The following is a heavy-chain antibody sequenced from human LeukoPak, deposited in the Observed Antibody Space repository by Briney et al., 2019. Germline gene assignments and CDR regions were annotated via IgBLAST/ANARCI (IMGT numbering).Heavy chain of an antibody. V-gene: IGHV3-21*01. CDR3: ARGAREYYYDSSGPFDY. CDR2: ISSSSSYI. J-gene: IGHJ4*02. D-gene: IGHD3-22*01. CDR1: GFTFSSYS. Sequence: NAGGSARLSCAASGFTFSSYSMNWVRQAPGRGLEWVSSISSSSSYIYYADSVKGRFTISRDNAKNSLYLQMNSLRAEDTAVYYCARGAREYYYDSSGPFDYWGQGTLVTVSS.